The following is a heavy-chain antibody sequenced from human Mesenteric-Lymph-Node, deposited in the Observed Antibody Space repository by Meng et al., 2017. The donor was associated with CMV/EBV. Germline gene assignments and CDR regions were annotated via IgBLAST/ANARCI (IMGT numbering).Heavy chain of an antibody. CDR1: SGSFSGYY. Sequence: SETLSLTCAVYSGSFSGYYWTWIRQPPGKSPEWIGEINHSGSTNFNPSLKSRVTMSVDTSKNQFSLNLNSVTAADTAVYYCARPHRYHDFWSGAPDYWGQGTLVTVSS. CDR3: ARPHRYHDFWSGAPDY. J-gene: IGHJ4*02. D-gene: IGHD3-3*01. V-gene: IGHV4-34*01. CDR2: INHSGST.